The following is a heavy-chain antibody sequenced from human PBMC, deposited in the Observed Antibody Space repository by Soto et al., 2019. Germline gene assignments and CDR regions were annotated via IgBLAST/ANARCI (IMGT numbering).Heavy chain of an antibody. J-gene: IGHJ6*02. D-gene: IGHD3-9*01. Sequence: SVKVSCKASGGTFSSYATSWVRQAPGQGLEWMGGIIPIFGTANYAQKFQGRVTITADESTSTAYMELSSLRSEDTAVYYCARGLNYDILTGLDSYYYYYGMDVWGLGTTVTFS. V-gene: IGHV1-69*13. CDR3: ARGLNYDILTGLDSYYYYYGMDV. CDR1: GGTFSSYA. CDR2: IIPIFGTA.